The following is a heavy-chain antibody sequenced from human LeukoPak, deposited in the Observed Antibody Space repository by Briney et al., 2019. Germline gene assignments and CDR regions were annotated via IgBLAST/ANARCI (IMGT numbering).Heavy chain of an antibody. CDR3: ARGPYYDSGAFDI. CDR1: GGSISSYY. D-gene: IGHD3-22*01. CDR2: IYYSGST. J-gene: IGHJ3*02. V-gene: IGHV4-59*01. Sequence: SETLSLTCTVSGGSISSYYWSWIRQPPGKGLEWIGYIYYSGSTNYNPSLKSRVTISVDTYKNQFSLKLSSVTAAYTAVYYCARGPYYDSGAFDIWGQGAMVTVSS.